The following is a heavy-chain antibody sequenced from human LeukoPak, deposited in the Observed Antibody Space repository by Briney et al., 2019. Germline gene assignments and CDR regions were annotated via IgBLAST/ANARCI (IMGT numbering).Heavy chain of an antibody. V-gene: IGHV3-30-3*01. CDR1: GFTFSSYA. CDR2: ISYDGSNK. J-gene: IGHJ4*02. D-gene: IGHD1-14*01. CDR3: AKDVGN. Sequence: GGSLRLSCAASGFTFSSYAMHWVRQAPGKGLEWVAVISYDGSNKYYADSVKGRFIISRDNSKNTLYLQMNSLRAEDTAIYYCAKDVGNWGQGTLVTVSS.